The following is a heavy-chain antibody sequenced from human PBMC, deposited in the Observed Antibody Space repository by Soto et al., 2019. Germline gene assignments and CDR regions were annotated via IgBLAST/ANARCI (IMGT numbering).Heavy chain of an antibody. CDR2: IFSNDEK. J-gene: IGHJ4*02. CDR3: ARATSNTWFANDY. CDR1: GFSLSNARMC. Sequence: QVTLKESGPVLVKPTETLTLTCTVSGFSLSNARMCVSWIRQPPGKALEWLAHIFSNDEKSFSTSLKTRLPISKDTAKSQVVLTMTNMDPVDTATYYCARATSNTWFANDYWGQGTLVTVSS. V-gene: IGHV2-26*01. D-gene: IGHD6-13*01.